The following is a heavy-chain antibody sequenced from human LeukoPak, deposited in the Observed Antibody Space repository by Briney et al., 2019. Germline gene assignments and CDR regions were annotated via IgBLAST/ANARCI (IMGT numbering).Heavy chain of an antibody. Sequence: PSETLSLTCSVSGGSISSYYWSWIWQPPGKGLEWIGYIYTSGSTNYNPSLKSRVTISVDTSKNQFSPKLSSVTAADTAVYYCARLGGDGYSGSSLFDPWGQGTLVTVSS. D-gene: IGHD1-26*01. CDR2: IYTSGST. V-gene: IGHV4-4*09. CDR3: ARLGGDGYSGSSLFDP. CDR1: GGSISSYY. J-gene: IGHJ5*02.